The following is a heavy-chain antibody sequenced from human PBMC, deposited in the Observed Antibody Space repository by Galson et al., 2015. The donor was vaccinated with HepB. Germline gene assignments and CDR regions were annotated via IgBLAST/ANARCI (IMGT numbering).Heavy chain of an antibody. CDR1: GFPFNTYW. Sequence: SLRLSCAASGFPFNTYWMTWVRQAPGKGLEWVANINEDGSDKNYVDSVKGRSIISRDNAKRALYLQMNSLRADDTAVYYCATRGQAMADWGQGTLVTVSS. D-gene: IGHD6-19*01. J-gene: IGHJ4*02. CDR2: INEDGSDK. CDR3: ATRGQAMAD. V-gene: IGHV3-7*01.